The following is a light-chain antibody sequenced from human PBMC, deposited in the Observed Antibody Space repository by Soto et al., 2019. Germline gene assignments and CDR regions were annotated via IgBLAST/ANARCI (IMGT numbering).Light chain of an antibody. CDR3: QQYGSSPRT. CDR2: GAS. J-gene: IGKJ1*01. CDR1: ESVGSN. V-gene: IGKV3-15*01. Sequence: EIVMTQSPATLSVSPGERATLSCRASESVGSNLAWYQQKPGQAPRLLIHGASKRATGIPARFSGSGSGTEFTLTISSLQSEDFAVYYCQQYGSSPRTFGQGTKVDIK.